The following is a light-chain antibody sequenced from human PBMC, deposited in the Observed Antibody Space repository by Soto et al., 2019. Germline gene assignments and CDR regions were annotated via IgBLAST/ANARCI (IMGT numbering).Light chain of an antibody. V-gene: IGKV1-5*03. CDR2: KAS. Sequence: DLQMTQSPSTLSASVGDRVTITCRASQTISSWLAWYQQKPGKAPNLLIYKASTLKSGVPSRFTGSGSGTEFTLTISTLQPDDFATYHCQHYDSYPLTFGGGTKVEI. J-gene: IGKJ4*01. CDR3: QHYDSYPLT. CDR1: QTISSW.